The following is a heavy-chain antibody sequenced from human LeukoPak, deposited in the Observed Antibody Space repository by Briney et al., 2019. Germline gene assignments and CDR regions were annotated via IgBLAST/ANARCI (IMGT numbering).Heavy chain of an antibody. J-gene: IGHJ4*02. CDR1: GFTFSSYA. Sequence: GGSLRLSCAASGFTFSSYAMNWVRQAPGKGLEWVSTISNSGGTTYYADSVKGRFTISRDNSKNTLYLQMDSLRAEDTAVYYCAKAPYSTSWYYFDYCGQGTLVTVSS. D-gene: IGHD6-13*01. CDR2: ISNSGGTT. V-gene: IGHV3-23*01. CDR3: AKAPYSTSWYYFDY.